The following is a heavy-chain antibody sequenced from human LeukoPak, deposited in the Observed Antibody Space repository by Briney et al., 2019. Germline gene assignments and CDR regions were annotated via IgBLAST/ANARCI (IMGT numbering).Heavy chain of an antibody. V-gene: IGHV3-48*01. Sequence: GGSLRLSCAASGFTFSSYRMNWVRQAPGKGLEWVSYISSSSSTIYYADSVKGRFTISRDNAKNSLYLQMNSLRAEDTAVYYCARDTPLGGTGTGDYWGQGTLVTVSS. CDR2: ISSSSSTI. D-gene: IGHD1-1*01. J-gene: IGHJ4*02. CDR1: GFTFSSYR. CDR3: ARDTPLGGTGTGDY.